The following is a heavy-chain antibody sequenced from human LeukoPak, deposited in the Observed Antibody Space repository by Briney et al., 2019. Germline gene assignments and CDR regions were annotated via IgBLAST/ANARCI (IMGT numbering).Heavy chain of an antibody. D-gene: IGHD3-3*01. V-gene: IGHV4-39*07. Sequence: SETLSLTCTVSGGSISSSSYYWGWIRQPPGKGLEWIGSIYYSGSTYYNPSLKSRVTISVDTSKSQFSLKLSSVTAADTAVYYCAVQSFGVVNYYMDVWGKGATVTVSS. CDR2: IYYSGST. J-gene: IGHJ6*03. CDR3: AVQSFGVVNYYMDV. CDR1: GGSISSSSYY.